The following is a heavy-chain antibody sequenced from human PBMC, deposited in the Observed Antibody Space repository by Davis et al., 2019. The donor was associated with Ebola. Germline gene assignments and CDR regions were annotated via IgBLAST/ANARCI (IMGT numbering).Heavy chain of an antibody. D-gene: IGHD1-14*01. CDR2: IWYDGSNK. V-gene: IGHV3-33*06. CDR1: GFTFDDYG. J-gene: IGHJ6*02. Sequence: GESLKISCAASGFTFDDYGMHWVRQAPGKGLEWVAVIWYDGSNKYYADSVKGRFTISRDNSKNTLYLQMNSLRAEDTAVYYCAKEDPDYYYYYYGMDVWGQGTTVTVSS. CDR3: AKEDPDYYYYYYGMDV.